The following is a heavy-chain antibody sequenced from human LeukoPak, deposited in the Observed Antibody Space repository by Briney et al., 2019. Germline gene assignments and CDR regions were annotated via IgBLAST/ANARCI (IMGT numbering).Heavy chain of an antibody. V-gene: IGHV1-69*13. CDR3: ARDQGYSYGLNYYYYGMDV. CDR2: IIPIFGTA. J-gene: IGHJ6*02. CDR1: GGTFSSYA. D-gene: IGHD5-18*01. Sequence: SVTVSCKASGGTFSSYAISWVRQAPGQGLEWMGGIIPIFGTANYAQKFQGRVTITADESTSTAYMELSSLRSEDTAVYYCARDQGYSYGLNYYYYGMDVWGQGTTVTVSS.